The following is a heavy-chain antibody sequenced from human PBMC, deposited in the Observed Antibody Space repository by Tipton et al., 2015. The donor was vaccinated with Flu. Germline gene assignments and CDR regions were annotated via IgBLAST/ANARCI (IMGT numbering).Heavy chain of an antibody. CDR1: GASITSGTYY. CDR2: FYSGGNI. J-gene: IGHJ4*02. Sequence: TLSLTCTVSGASITSGTYYWTWIRQPAGKGLEWIGRFYSGGNINYNPSLKSRLTISVDTSNNQFSLKLTSVTAADTAVYFCARLTFVLMGPAKRYYFDYWGRGALVTVSS. CDR3: ARLTFVLMGPAKRYYFDY. V-gene: IGHV4-61*02. D-gene: IGHD1-26*01.